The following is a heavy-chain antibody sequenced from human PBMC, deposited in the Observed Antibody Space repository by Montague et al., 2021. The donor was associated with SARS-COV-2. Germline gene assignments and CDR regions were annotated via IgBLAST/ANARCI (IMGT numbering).Heavy chain of an antibody. Sequence: SDTLSLTCTVSGGSISSYYWSWIRQPPGKGLEWIGYIYYSGSTNYNPSLKSRVTISVDTSKNQFSLKLSSVTAADTAVYYCAREGILWFGDLAPYYYGMDVWGQGTTVTVSS. CDR3: AREGILWFGDLAPYYYGMDV. V-gene: IGHV4-59*01. CDR1: GGSISSYY. D-gene: IGHD3-10*01. J-gene: IGHJ6*02. CDR2: IYYSGST.